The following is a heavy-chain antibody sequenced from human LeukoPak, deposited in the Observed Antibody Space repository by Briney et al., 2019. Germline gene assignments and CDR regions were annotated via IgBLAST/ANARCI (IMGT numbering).Heavy chain of an antibody. CDR3: ASGKRGQQLVPRYFDY. CDR2: IYYSGST. J-gene: IGHJ4*02. Sequence: PSETLSLTCPVSGGSISGGSYYWSWIRQPPGKGLEWIGYIYYSGSTNYNPSLKSRVTISVDTSKNQFSLKLSSVTAADTAVYYCASGKRGQQLVPRYFDYWGQGTLVTVSS. CDR1: GGSISGGSYY. V-gene: IGHV4-61*01. D-gene: IGHD6-13*01.